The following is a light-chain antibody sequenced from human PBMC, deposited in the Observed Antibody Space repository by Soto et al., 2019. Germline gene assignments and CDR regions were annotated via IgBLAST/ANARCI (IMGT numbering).Light chain of an antibody. CDR3: QETYGTPYT. CDR2: GAS. V-gene: IGKV1-39*01. CDR1: QSVSVF. J-gene: IGKJ2*01. Sequence: DIRMTQSPSSLSASVGERVTITCRASQSVSVFLNWYQQKPGRAPRLLIFGASSLQSGVPSRFSGSGSGTDFTLAISSLQPEDVATYYCQETYGTPYTFGQGTTLQIK.